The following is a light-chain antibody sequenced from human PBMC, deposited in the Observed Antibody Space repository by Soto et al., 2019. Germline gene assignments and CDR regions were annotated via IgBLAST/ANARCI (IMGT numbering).Light chain of an antibody. Sequence: QSALTQPASVSGSPGQSITISCTGTSSDVGGYNYVSWYQQQPGKAPKLMIYDVSNRPSGVSTRFSGSKSGNTASLTISGLQAEDEADYYCSSYTSSSTYYDFGTGTKLTVL. CDR3: SSYTSSSTYYD. V-gene: IGLV2-14*01. J-gene: IGLJ1*01. CDR2: DVS. CDR1: SSDVGGYNY.